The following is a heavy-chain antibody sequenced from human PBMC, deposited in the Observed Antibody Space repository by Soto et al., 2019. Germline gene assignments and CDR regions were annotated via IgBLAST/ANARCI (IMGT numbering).Heavy chain of an antibody. D-gene: IGHD6-19*01. CDR1: GDSVSSNSAA. CDR3: ARSPYTGIAVAGGFDY. CDR2: TYYRSKWYN. Sequence: SQTLSLTCAISGDSVSSNSAAWNWIRQSPSRGLEWLGRTYYRSKWYNDYAVSVKSRITINSDTSKNQFSLQLNSVTPEDTAVYYCARSPYTGIAVAGGFDYWAREPWSPSPQ. J-gene: IGHJ4*02. V-gene: IGHV6-1*01.